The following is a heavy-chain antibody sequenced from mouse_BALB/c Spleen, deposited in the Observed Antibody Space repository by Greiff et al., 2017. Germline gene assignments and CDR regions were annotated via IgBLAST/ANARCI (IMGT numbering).Heavy chain of an antibody. CDR3: VGLLRDYAMDY. J-gene: IGHJ4*01. CDR2: IRSKSNNYAT. V-gene: IGHV10-1*02. Sequence: GGGLVQPKGSLKLSCAASGFTFNTYAMTWVRQAPGKGLEWVARIRSKSNNYATYYADSVKDRFTISRDDSQSMLYLQMNNLKTEDTAMYYCVGLLRDYAMDYWGQGTSVTVSS. D-gene: IGHD2-3*01. CDR1: GFTFNTYA.